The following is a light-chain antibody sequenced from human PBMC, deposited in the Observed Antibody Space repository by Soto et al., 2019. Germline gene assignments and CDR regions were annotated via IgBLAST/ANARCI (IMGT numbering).Light chain of an antibody. V-gene: IGKV3-20*01. CDR2: GAS. CDR1: QSVSSSY. Sequence: EIVLTQSPGTLSLSPGERATLSCRASQSVSSSYLAWYQQKPGQAPRLLIYGASNRATGIPGRFSGSGSGTDFTLTISRLEPEDFAVYYCQQYGSSLWTFGQGTKVDIK. CDR3: QQYGSSLWT. J-gene: IGKJ1*01.